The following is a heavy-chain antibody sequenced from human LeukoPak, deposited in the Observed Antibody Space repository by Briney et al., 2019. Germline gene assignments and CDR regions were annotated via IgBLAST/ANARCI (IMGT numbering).Heavy chain of an antibody. V-gene: IGHV1-46*03. CDR3: SRALLWFGELFSDAFDI. D-gene: IGHD3-10*01. Sequence: ASVKVSCKASGYTLTSYYVHWVRQTPGQGLEWMGIINPDSGSTTYAEKFRGRVTMTRDTSTSTVYVDLSRLRSEDTAVYYCSRALLWFGELFSDAFDIWGQGTMVTVSS. CDR2: INPDSGST. CDR1: GYTLTSYY. J-gene: IGHJ3*02.